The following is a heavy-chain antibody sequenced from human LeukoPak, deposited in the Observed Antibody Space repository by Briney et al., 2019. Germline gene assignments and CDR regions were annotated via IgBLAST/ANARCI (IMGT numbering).Heavy chain of an antibody. CDR2: IHRGETT. CDR1: GFTVSNNY. D-gene: IGHD3-10*01. J-gene: IGHJ4*02. CDR3: ARDYYGSGSYQFDY. Sequence: GGSLRLSCAASGFTVSNNYMNWVRQAPPKGVEWFSAIHRGETTNYADSVKGRLTISRDNSKNTLYLQMNDLRAEDTAVYYCARDYYGSGSYQFDYWGQGTLVTVSS. V-gene: IGHV3-66*01.